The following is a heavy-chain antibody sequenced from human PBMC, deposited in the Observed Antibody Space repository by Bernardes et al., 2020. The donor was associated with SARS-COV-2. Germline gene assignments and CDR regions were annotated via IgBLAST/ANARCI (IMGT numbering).Heavy chain of an antibody. J-gene: IGHJ4*02. CDR1: GFTFSSYG. D-gene: IGHD3-22*01. V-gene: IGHV3-33*01. CDR2: IWYDGSNK. CDR3: ARGGEYYYDSSGYYLGGLFDY. Sequence: GGSLRLSCAASGFTFSSYGMHWVRQAPGKGLEWVAVIWYDGSNKYYADSVKGRFTISRDNSKNTLYLQMNSLRAEDTAVYYCARGGEYYYDSSGYYLGGLFDYWGQGTLVTVSS.